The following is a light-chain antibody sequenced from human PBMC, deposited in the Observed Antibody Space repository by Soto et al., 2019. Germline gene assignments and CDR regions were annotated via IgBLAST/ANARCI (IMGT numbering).Light chain of an antibody. CDR1: QSVSSN. CDR2: GAS. CDR3: QQYNSGHRSWT. J-gene: IGKJ1*01. V-gene: IGKV3-15*01. Sequence: EIVMTQSPATLSVSPGERATLSCRASQSVSSNLAWYQQKPGQAPRLLIYGASTRATGIPARFSGSGSGTGFTLTISSLQSEYYAVYYCQQYNSGHRSWTFGQGNKVEIK.